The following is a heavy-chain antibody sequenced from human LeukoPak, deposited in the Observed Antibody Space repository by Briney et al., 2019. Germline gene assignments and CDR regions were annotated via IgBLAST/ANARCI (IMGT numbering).Heavy chain of an antibody. CDR3: ASGSGDAFDI. J-gene: IGHJ3*02. CDR1: GFXFRSYG. CDR2: ISSDSSYI. Sequence: GGSLRHSCPASGFXFRSYGMNWVRQAPGKGLEWVTSISSDSSYIYYANSLKGRFTISRDNAKNSLYLQMNSLRAEDTAVYYCASGSGDAFDIWGQGTLVTVSS. D-gene: IGHD3-10*01. V-gene: IGHV3-21*06.